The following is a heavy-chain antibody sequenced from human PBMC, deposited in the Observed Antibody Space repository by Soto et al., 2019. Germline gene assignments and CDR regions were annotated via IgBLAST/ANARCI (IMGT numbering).Heavy chain of an antibody. V-gene: IGHV4-59*01. Sequence: SETLSLTYTVSGGSISGYYWSWIRQPPGKGLEWIGYIYYSGSTNYNPSLKSRVTISVDTSKNQFSLKLSSVTAADTAVYYCARAQGDAFDIWGQGTMVTVSS. CDR1: GGSISGYY. J-gene: IGHJ3*02. CDR3: ARAQGDAFDI. CDR2: IYYSGST.